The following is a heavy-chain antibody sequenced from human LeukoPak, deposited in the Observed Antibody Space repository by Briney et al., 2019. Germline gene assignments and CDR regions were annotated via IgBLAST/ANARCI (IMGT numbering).Heavy chain of an antibody. CDR1: GGTFSSYA. J-gene: IGHJ4*02. D-gene: IGHD6-13*01. V-gene: IGHV1-69*05. Sequence: SVKVSCKASGGTFSSYAISWVRQAPGQGLEWMGGTIPIFGTANYAQKFQGRVTITTDDHTSTAYKELSSMRSDDTAVYYYARGAQGSRSDYWGQGTLVTVSS. CDR3: ARGAQGSRSDY. CDR2: TIPIFGTA.